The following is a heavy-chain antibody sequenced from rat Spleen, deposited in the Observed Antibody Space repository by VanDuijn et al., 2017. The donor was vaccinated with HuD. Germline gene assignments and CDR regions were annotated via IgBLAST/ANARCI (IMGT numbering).Heavy chain of an antibody. CDR2: ISSDGSRP. D-gene: IGHD1-9*01. V-gene: IGHV5-29*01. Sequence: EVQLVESGGGLVQPGMSLKLSCAASGFALSDYFMAWVRQAPTKGLEWVATISSDGSRPYYRDSVEGRFTISRDNAKSTLSLQMDSLRSDDTATYYCARRHYGYTDYFDYWGQGVMVTVSS. J-gene: IGHJ2*01. CDR3: ARRHYGYTDYFDY. CDR1: GFALSDYF.